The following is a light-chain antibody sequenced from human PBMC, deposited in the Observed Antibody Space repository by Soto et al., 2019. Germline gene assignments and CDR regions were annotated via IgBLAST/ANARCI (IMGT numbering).Light chain of an antibody. V-gene: IGKV3-20*01. CDR3: QQYGSSPLFT. CDR2: GAS. J-gene: IGKJ3*01. Sequence: EIALTQLPGALSLTPGKRATLSCRASQSVSSSYLAWYQQKPGQAPRLLIYGASSRATGIPDRFSGSGSGTDFTLTISRLEPEDFAVYYCQQYGSSPLFTFGPVTMVDIK. CDR1: QSVSSSY.